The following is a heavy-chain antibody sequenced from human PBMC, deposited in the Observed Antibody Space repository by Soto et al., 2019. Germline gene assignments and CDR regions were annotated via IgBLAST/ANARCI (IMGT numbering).Heavy chain of an antibody. CDR3: AKENGDSSSWFEFDY. CDR1: GFTFSSYA. J-gene: IGHJ4*02. Sequence: EVQLLESGGGLVQPGGSLRLSCAASGFTFSSYAMSWVRQAPGKGMEWVSAISGSGGSTYYADSVKGRFTISRDNSKNTLCLQMNSLRAEDTAVYYCAKENGDSSSWFEFDYWGQGTLVTGSS. D-gene: IGHD6-13*01. CDR2: ISGSGGST. V-gene: IGHV3-23*01.